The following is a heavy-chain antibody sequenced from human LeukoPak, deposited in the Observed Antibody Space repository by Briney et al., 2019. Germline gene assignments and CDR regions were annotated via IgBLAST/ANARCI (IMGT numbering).Heavy chain of an antibody. CDR2: IDHSGTT. Sequence: KPSETLSLACVIDGGSFSGYYWSWIRQPPGKGLEWIGEIDHSGTTNYNPSLKSRVTMSVDTSKDQFSLMVSSVTAADAAVYYCATGRNGVVPAPILGVGPWYNYHYMDVWGKGTTVTVSS. V-gene: IGHV4-34*01. J-gene: IGHJ6*03. D-gene: IGHD2-2*02. CDR1: GGSFSGYY. CDR3: ATGRNGVVPAPILGVGPWYNYHYMDV.